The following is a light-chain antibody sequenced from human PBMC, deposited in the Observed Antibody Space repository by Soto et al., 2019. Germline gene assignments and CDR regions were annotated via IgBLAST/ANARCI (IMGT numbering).Light chain of an antibody. CDR2: DAS. Sequence: EIVLTQSPATLSLSPGERATLSCRASQSLSNFLAWYQQKPGQAPRLLIYDASNRATGIPVRFSGSGSGTDFTLTISSLEPEDFSVYYCQQPSNLFPFRPGTTVEIK. CDR3: QQPSNLFP. CDR1: QSLSNF. J-gene: IGKJ3*01. V-gene: IGKV3-11*01.